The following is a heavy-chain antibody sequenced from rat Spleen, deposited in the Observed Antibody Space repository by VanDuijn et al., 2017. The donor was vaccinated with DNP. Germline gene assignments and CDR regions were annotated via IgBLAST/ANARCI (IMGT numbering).Heavy chain of an antibody. V-gene: IGHV2-6*01. J-gene: IGHJ2*01. CDR1: GFSLTSYS. D-gene: IGHD1-12*02. CDR3: ARSDYYDGSYYYGYFDY. Sequence: QVQLKESGPGLVQPSQTLSLTCTVSGFSLTSYSVGWVRQPPGKGLEWIAAVSNGGHTYYTSVLKSRLSVSRDTSKSQVFLKMNSLQAEDTAMYFCARSDYYDGSYYYGYFDYWGQGVMVTVSS. CDR2: VSNGGHT.